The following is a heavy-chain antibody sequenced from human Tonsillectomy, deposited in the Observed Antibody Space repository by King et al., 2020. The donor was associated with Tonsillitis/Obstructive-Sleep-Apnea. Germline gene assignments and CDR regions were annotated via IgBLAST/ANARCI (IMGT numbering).Heavy chain of an antibody. V-gene: IGHV3-30*01. CDR3: ARDACSGGGCYSNNYYYYMDV. Sequence: VQLVESGGDVVQPGRSLRLSCAASGFTFSSHAMHWVRQAPGKGLEWVAVIAYDGSNKYYADSVKGLFTVSRDNSKNTFYVQLNSLRAEDTAVYYCARDACSGGGCYSNNYYYYMDVWGKGTTVTVSS. J-gene: IGHJ6*03. CDR1: GFTFSSHA. CDR2: IAYDGSNK. D-gene: IGHD2-15*01.